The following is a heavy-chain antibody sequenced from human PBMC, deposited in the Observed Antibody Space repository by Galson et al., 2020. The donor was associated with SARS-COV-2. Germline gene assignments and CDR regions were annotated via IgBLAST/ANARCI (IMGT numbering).Heavy chain of an antibody. CDR3: ARQDPIAYSSSWYDYYYYYYRDV. D-gene: IGHD6-13*01. CDR2: ISGSGGST. J-gene: IGHJ6*03. Sequence: GGSLRLSCAASGFTFSSYAMSWVRQAPGKGLEWVSAISGSGGSTYYADSVKGRFTISRDNSKNTLYLQMNSLRAEDTAVYYCARQDPIAYSSSWYDYYYYYYRDVWGKGTTGTISS. V-gene: IGHV3-23*01. CDR1: GFTFSSYA.